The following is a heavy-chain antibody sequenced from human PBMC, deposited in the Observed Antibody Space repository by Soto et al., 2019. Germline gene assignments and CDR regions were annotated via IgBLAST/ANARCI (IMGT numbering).Heavy chain of an antibody. D-gene: IGHD6-19*01. V-gene: IGHV3-23*01. Sequence: PGGFMRLSCAAAGFTFRSYAMSWVRQAPGKGLEWVSAISGSGGSTYYADSVKGRFTISRDNSKNTLYLQMNSLRAEDTAVYYCAKEIPHKWTVAGPLSDCWGQGTLVTVSS. CDR2: ISGSGGST. J-gene: IGHJ4*02. CDR3: AKEIPHKWTVAGPLSDC. CDR1: GFTFRSYA.